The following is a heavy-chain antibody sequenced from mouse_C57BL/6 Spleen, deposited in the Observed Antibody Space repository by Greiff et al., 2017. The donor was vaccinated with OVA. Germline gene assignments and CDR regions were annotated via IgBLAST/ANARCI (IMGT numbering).Heavy chain of an antibody. CDR1: GFTFSDYY. D-gene: IGHD2-4*01. Sequence: EVKLQESGGGLVQPGGSLKLSCAASGFTFSDYYMYWVRQTPEKRLEWVAYISNGGGSTYYPDTVKGRFTISRDNAKNTLYLQMSRLKSEDTAMYYCARRDYDYDGFAYWGQGTLVTVSA. V-gene: IGHV5-12*01. CDR2: ISNGGGST. J-gene: IGHJ3*01. CDR3: ARRDYDYDGFAY.